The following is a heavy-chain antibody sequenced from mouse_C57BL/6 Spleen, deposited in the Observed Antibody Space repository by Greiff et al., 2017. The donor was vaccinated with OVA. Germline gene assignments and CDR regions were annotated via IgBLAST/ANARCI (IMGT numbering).Heavy chain of an antibody. CDR3: ARRYYYGSSYDYAMDY. Sequence: QVQLQQPGAELVRPGSSVKLSCKASGYTFTSSWMHWVKQRPIQGLEWIGNIDPSDSETHYNQKFKDKATLTVDKSSSTAYMQLSSLTSEDSAVYYCARRYYYGSSYDYAMDYWGQGTSVTVSS. J-gene: IGHJ4*01. CDR2: IDPSDSET. D-gene: IGHD1-1*01. CDR1: GYTFTSSW. V-gene: IGHV1-52*01.